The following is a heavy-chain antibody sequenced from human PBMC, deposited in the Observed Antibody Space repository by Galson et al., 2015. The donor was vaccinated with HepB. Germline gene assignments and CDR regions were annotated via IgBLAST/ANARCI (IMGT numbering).Heavy chain of an antibody. CDR2: IIPIFGTA. CDR3: ARDFIAAAGTFYFDY. D-gene: IGHD6-13*01. V-gene: IGHV1-69*13. Sequence: SVKVSCKASGGTFSSYAISWVRQAPGQGLEWMGGIIPIFGTANYAQKFQSRVTITADESTSTAYMELSSLRSEDTAVYYCARDFIAAAGTFYFDYWGQGTLVTVSS. CDR1: GGTFSSYA. J-gene: IGHJ4*02.